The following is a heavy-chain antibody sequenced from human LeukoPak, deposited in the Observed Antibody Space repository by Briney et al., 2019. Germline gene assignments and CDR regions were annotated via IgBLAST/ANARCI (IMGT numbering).Heavy chain of an antibody. CDR3: AKDSLSGPFQH. CDR2: IYYTGST. J-gene: IGHJ1*01. CDR1: GGSISSFY. V-gene: IGHV4-59*01. D-gene: IGHD3-10*01. Sequence: SETLSLTCTVSGGSISSFYWSWLRQPPGKGLESIGYIYYTGSTNYNPSLKSRVTISLDTSKNQFSLKLSSVTAADTAVYYCAKDSLSGPFQHWGLGTLVTVPS.